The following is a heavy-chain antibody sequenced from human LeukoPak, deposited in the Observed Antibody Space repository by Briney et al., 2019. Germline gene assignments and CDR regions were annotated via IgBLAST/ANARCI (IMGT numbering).Heavy chain of an antibody. D-gene: IGHD1-26*01. CDR3: ARGSGSYWWFDS. Sequence: GASVKVSCKASGYTFSAYSIHWVRQAPGQGLEWMGWINPDSGDTNYAQKFQGWVTMTRDTSISTAYMGVRRLRSDDTAVYYCARGSGSYWWFDSWGQGTLVTVSS. V-gene: IGHV1-2*04. CDR1: GYTFSAYS. J-gene: IGHJ5*01. CDR2: INPDSGDT.